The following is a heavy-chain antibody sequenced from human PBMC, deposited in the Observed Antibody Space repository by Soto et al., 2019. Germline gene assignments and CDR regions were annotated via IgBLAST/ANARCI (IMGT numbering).Heavy chain of an antibody. CDR2: IIPILGIA. CDR1: GGTFSSYT. V-gene: IGHV1-69*02. J-gene: IGHJ6*02. Sequence: QVQLVQSGAEVKKPGSSVKVSCKASGGTFSSYTISWVRQAPGQGLEWMGRIIPILGIANYAQKFQGRVTITADKSTSTAYMELSSLRSEDTAVYYCARRGSYDSSGYYWGGMDVWGQGTTVTVSS. D-gene: IGHD3-22*01. CDR3: ARRGSYDSSGYYWGGMDV.